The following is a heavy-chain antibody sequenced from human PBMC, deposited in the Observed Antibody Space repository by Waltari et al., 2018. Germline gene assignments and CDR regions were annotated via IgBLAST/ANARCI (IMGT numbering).Heavy chain of an antibody. D-gene: IGHD6-19*01. CDR1: GFTFTSAA. Sequence: QMQLVQSGPEVKKPGTSVKVSCKASGFTFTSAAVQWVRKARGQRLEWIGWIVVGSGNTNYAQKFQERVTITRDMSTSTAYMELSSLRSEDTAVYYCAALPGGAVATSSTDYWGQGTLVTVSS. CDR2: IVVGSGNT. J-gene: IGHJ4*02. CDR3: AALPGGAVATSSTDY. V-gene: IGHV1-58*01.